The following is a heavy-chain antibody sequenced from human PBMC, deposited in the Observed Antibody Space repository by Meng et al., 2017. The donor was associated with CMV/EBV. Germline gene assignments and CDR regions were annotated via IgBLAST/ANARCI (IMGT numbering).Heavy chain of an antibody. CDR1: AGSICSYH. D-gene: IGHD2-2*01. CDR2: IYTSGST. Sequence: PSVTLPLACAFSAGSICSYHWSWIRQPGGKGLEGIGRIYTSGSTNYNPSLKSRVTMSVDTSKNQFSLKLSSVTAADTAVYYCARDLMNCSSTSCANWFDPWGQGTLVTVSS. CDR3: ARDLMNCSSTSCANWFDP. V-gene: IGHV4-4*07. J-gene: IGHJ5*02.